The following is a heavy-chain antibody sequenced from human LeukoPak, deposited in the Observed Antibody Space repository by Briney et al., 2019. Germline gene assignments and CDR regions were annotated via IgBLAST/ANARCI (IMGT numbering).Heavy chain of an antibody. D-gene: IGHD6-6*01. J-gene: IGHJ4*02. V-gene: IGHV3-30*04. CDR1: GFIFSSYA. Sequence: PGRSLRLSCAASGFIFSSYAMHWVRQAPGKGLEWVALISYDGSNKYYADSVKGRLTVSRDNAKNTLYLQMNSLRAEDTAVYFCAREDSTSEVNFWGQGTLVTVSS. CDR2: ISYDGSNK. CDR3: AREDSTSEVNF.